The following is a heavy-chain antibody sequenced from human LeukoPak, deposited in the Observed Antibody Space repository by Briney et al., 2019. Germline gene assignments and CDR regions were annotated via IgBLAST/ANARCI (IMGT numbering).Heavy chain of an antibody. Sequence: PGGSLRLSCAASGFTFSTYAMSWVRQAPGKGLEWVSVISGNGGTTYYADSVKGRFTISRENSKNRVYMQMNTLRAEDTAVYYCAKRVPYSSVWYYLDYWGQGTLVTVSS. J-gene: IGHJ4*02. V-gene: IGHV3-23*01. CDR3: AKRVPYSSVWYYLDY. D-gene: IGHD6-19*01. CDR1: GFTFSTYA. CDR2: ISGNGGTT.